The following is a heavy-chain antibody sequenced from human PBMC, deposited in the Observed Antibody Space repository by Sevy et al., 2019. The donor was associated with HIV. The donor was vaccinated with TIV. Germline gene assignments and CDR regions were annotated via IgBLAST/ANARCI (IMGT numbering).Heavy chain of an antibody. Sequence: GGSLRLSCAASGFTFSTYGMHWVRQAPGKGLEWVAVISYDGSNKYYADSVKGRFTISRDNSKNTFYLQMNSLRAEDRAVYYCTKDPYAYGVTYYFVHWGQGTLVTVSS. D-gene: IGHD3-10*01. CDR3: TKDPYAYGVTYYFVH. V-gene: IGHV3-30*18. CDR2: ISYDGSNK. CDR1: GFTFSTYG. J-gene: IGHJ4*02.